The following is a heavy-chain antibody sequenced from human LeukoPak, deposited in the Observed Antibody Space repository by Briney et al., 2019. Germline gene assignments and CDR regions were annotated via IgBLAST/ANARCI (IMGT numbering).Heavy chain of an antibody. CDR3: ARDLINYEFWNGLFDY. CDR1: GFTFSRYW. D-gene: IGHD3-3*01. J-gene: IGHJ4*02. Sequence: PGGSLRLSCAASGFTFSRYWMHWVRQAPGKGLVWVSRINSGGYSTTYADSVKGPFTISRDNAKNTLYLQMNSLRAEDTAVYYCARDLINYEFWNGLFDYWGQGTLVTVSS. V-gene: IGHV3-74*01. CDR2: INSGGYST.